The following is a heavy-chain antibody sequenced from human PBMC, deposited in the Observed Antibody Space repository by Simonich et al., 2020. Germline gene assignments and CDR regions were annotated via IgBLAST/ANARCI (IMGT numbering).Heavy chain of an antibody. D-gene: IGHD7-27*01. CDR1: GFTFSSYW. J-gene: IGHJ2*01. CDR2: INSDGSST. CDR3: ARETGDLWYFDL. V-gene: IGHV3-74*01. Sequence: EVQLVESGGGLVQPGGSLRLSCAASGFTFSSYWMHWVRQAPGSGLVWVSRINSDGSSTSYADSVKGRFTIARDNAKNTLYLQMNSLRAEDTAVYYCARETGDLWYFDLWGRGTLVTVSS.